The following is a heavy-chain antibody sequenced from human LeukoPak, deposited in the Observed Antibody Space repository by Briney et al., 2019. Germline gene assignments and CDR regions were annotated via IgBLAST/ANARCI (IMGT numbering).Heavy chain of an antibody. D-gene: IGHD6-19*01. CDR2: ISGSGGST. CDR1: GFTFSSYA. J-gene: IGHJ6*02. V-gene: IGHV3-23*01. CDR3: ARADSSGWYDYYYGMDV. Sequence: GGSLRLSCAASGFTFSSYAMSWVRQAPGKGLEWVSAISGSGGSTYYADSVKGRFTISRDNSKNTLYLQMNSLRAEDTAIYYCARADSSGWYDYYYGMDVWGQGTTVTVSS.